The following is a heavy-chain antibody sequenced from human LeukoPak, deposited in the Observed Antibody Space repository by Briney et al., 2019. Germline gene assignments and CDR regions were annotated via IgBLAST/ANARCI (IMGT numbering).Heavy chain of an antibody. D-gene: IGHD3-10*01. CDR2: ISSSSSYI. Sequence: GGSLRLSCAASGFTFSSYSMNWVRQAPGKGLEWVSSISSSSSYIYYADSVKGRFTISRDNAKNPLYLQMNSLRAEDTAVYYCARDRSDELLWFGELFPPDAFDIWGQGTMVTVSS. V-gene: IGHV3-21*01. J-gene: IGHJ3*02. CDR3: ARDRSDELLWFGELFPPDAFDI. CDR1: GFTFSSYS.